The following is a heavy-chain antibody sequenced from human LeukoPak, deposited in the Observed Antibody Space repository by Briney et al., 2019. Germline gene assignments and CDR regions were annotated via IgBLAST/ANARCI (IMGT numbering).Heavy chain of an antibody. Sequence: GVSLRLSCEASGFTFINYGMSWVRQAPGKGLEWVSGISGSGGNTYYADSVKGRFTISRDDSKNTLYLQMNSLRAEDTAVYYCAKGGWLEYWGQGTLVTVSS. CDR1: GFTFINYG. CDR2: ISGSGGNT. J-gene: IGHJ4*02. CDR3: AKGGWLEY. V-gene: IGHV3-23*01. D-gene: IGHD5-24*01.